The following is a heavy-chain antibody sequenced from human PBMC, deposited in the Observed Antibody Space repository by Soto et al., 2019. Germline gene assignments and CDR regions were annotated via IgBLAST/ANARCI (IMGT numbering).Heavy chain of an antibody. J-gene: IGHJ5*02. CDR2: IYYSGST. CDR1: GGSISSGDYY. CDR3: AREGIQLWKIGFDP. V-gene: IGHV4-30-4*01. Sequence: SETLSLTCTVSGGSISSGDYYWSWIRQPPGKGLEWIGYIYYSGSTYYNPSLKSRVTISVDTSKNQFSLKLSSVTAADTAVYYCAREGIQLWKIGFDPWGQGTLVTVSS. D-gene: IGHD5-18*01.